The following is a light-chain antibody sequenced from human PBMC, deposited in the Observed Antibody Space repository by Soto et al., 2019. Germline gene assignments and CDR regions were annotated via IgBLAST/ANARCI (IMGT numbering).Light chain of an antibody. CDR2: AAS. Sequence: IQLTQSPSSLSASVGDRVTITCRASQGISSYLAWYQQKPRKAPKLLIYAASTLQSGVPSRFSGSVSGTDFTLTISSLQPEDFATYYCQQLNSYPLTFGGGTKVEIK. CDR1: QGISSY. V-gene: IGKV1-9*01. J-gene: IGKJ4*01. CDR3: QQLNSYPLT.